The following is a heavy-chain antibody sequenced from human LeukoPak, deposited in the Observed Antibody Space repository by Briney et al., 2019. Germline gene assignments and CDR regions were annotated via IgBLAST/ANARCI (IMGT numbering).Heavy chain of an antibody. D-gene: IGHD2-2*01. CDR3: ARAKGDIVVVPAAMDTTYYYYYYMDV. Sequence: ASVKVSCKASGGTFSSYATSWVRQAPGQGLEWMGGIIPIFGTANYAQKFQGRVTITTDESTSTAYMELSSLRSEDTAVYYCARAKGDIVVVPAAMDTTYYYYYYMDVWGKGTTVTVSS. J-gene: IGHJ6*03. CDR1: GGTFSSYA. V-gene: IGHV1-69*05. CDR2: IIPIFGTA.